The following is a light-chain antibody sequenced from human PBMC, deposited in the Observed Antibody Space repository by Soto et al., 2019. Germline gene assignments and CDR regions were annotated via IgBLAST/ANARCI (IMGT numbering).Light chain of an antibody. CDR1: SSDVGGYNY. CDR3: SSYTSSSTRV. V-gene: IGLV2-14*01. CDR2: EVS. J-gene: IGLJ3*02. Sequence: QSALTQPASVSGSPVQSITISCTGTSSDVGGYNYVSWYQQNPGKAPKLMIYEVSNRPSGVSNHFSGSKSGNTASLTISGLQAEDEADYYCSSYTSSSTRVFGGGTKLTVL.